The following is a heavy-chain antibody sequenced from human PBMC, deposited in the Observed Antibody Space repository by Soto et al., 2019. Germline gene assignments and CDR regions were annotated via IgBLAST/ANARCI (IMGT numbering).Heavy chain of an antibody. Sequence: GGSLRLSCAASGFTVSKNYMSWVRQAPGKGLEWVSAISGSGVSTYYADSVKGRFTISRDNSKNTLYLQMNSLRAEDTAVYYCAKTANGWFSAFDIWGQGTMVTVS. CDR3: AKTANGWFSAFDI. V-gene: IGHV3-23*01. CDR2: ISGSGVST. J-gene: IGHJ3*02. D-gene: IGHD6-19*01. CDR1: GFTVSKNY.